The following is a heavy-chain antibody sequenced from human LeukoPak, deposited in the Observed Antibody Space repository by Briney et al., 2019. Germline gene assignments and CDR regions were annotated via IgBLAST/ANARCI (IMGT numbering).Heavy chain of an antibody. Sequence: ASVKVSCKASGYTFPRYGIAWVRQAPGKGLEWMAWISPYNNNTKFSQKFQGRVTMTTDTSTSTVYMELRSLRSDDTAVYYCAREGRRGDYFDYWGQGTLVTVSS. V-gene: IGHV1-18*01. CDR1: GYTFPRYG. D-gene: IGHD4-17*01. CDR2: ISPYNNNT. J-gene: IGHJ4*02. CDR3: AREGRRGDYFDY.